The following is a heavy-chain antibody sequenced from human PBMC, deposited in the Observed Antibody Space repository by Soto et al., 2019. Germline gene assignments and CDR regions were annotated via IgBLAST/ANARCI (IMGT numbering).Heavy chain of an antibody. D-gene: IGHD6-13*01. Sequence: QVQLVQSGAEVKKPGSSVKVSCKASGGTFSSYTISWVRQAPGQGLEWMGRIIPILGIANYAQKFQGRVTITADKSTSTDYMELSSLRSEDTAVYYCARDMGEAAAGVDYWGQGTLVTVSS. CDR3: ARDMGEAAAGVDY. CDR2: IIPILGIA. V-gene: IGHV1-69*08. CDR1: GGTFSSYT. J-gene: IGHJ4*02.